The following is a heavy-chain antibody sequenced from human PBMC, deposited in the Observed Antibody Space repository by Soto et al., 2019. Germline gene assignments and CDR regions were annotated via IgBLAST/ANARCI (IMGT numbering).Heavy chain of an antibody. Sequence: QVQLVQSGAEVKKPGSSVKVSCKASGGTFSSYAISWVRQAPGQGLEWMGGIIPIFGTANYAQKFQGRVTITAEETTSTSSMELSSLRSEDTAVYYCASNYGGNSVDYWGQGTLVTVSS. J-gene: IGHJ4*02. CDR3: ASNYGGNSVDY. D-gene: IGHD4-17*01. CDR1: GGTFSSYA. CDR2: IIPIFGTA. V-gene: IGHV1-69*12.